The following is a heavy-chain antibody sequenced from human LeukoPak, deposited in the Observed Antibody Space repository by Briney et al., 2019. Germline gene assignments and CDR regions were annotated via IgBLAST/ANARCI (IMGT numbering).Heavy chain of an antibody. Sequence: SETLSLTCTVSGGSISSSSYYWGWIRQPPGKGLEWIGSIYYSGSTYYNPSLKSRVTISVDTSKNQFSLKLSSVTAADTAVCYCARGPNFDWLSSNYYYYGMDVWGQGTTVTVSS. CDR2: IYYSGST. CDR1: GGSISSSSYY. J-gene: IGHJ6*02. V-gene: IGHV4-39*07. CDR3: ARGPNFDWLSSNYYYYGMDV. D-gene: IGHD3-9*01.